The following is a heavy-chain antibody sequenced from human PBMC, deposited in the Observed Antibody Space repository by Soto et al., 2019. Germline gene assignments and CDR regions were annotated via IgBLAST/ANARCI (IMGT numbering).Heavy chain of an antibody. D-gene: IGHD6-13*01. J-gene: IGHJ5*02. CDR2: MNPNSGNT. Sequence: QVQLVQSGAEVKKPGASVKVSCKASGYTFTSYDINWVRQATGQGLEWMGLMNPNSGNTGYAQKFQGRVTMTRNTSIRTAYMELSSLRSEDTAVYYCARERSAAGTGWFDPWGQGTLVTVSS. CDR1: GYTFTSYD. V-gene: IGHV1-8*01. CDR3: ARERSAAGTGWFDP.